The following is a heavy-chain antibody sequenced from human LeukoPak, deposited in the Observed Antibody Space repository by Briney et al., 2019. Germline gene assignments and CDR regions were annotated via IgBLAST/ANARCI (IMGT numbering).Heavy chain of an antibody. V-gene: IGHV3-48*03. CDR1: GFTFSSSD. CDR3: ARDSTYYYDSGSSGPHYFDN. CDR2: ISSSGSTK. J-gene: IGHJ4*02. D-gene: IGHD3-10*01. Sequence: GGSLRLSCAASGFTFSSSDMNWVRQAPGKGLEWVSYISSSGSTKNYADSVKGRFTISRDNSKNTLYLQLNSLRAEDTAVYYCARDSTYYYDSGSSGPHYFDNWGQGTLVTVSS.